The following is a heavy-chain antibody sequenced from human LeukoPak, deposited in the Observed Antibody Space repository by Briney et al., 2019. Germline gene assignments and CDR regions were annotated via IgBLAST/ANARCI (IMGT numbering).Heavy chain of an antibody. V-gene: IGHV3-23*01. J-gene: IGHJ4*02. CDR1: GFTFSNYA. CDR2: ISGSGGNT. CDR3: AKDWRVNDSNGYPDY. D-gene: IGHD3-22*01. Sequence: GGPLRLSCAASGFTFSNYAMSWVRQAPGKGLEWVSTISGSGGNTYYADSVKGRFFISRDNSKNTLYLQMNTLGAEDTALYYCAKDWRVNDSNGYPDYWGQGTLVTVSS.